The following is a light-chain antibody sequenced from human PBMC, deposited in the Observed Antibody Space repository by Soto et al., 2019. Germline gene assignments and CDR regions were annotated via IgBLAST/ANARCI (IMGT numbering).Light chain of an antibody. J-gene: IGKJ1*01. CDR2: GAS. CDR3: QQYNKWPPT. Sequence: ERVMTQSAATLSVSRGERATRSCGASQTVSRNLAWYQQKPGQAPRLLIYGASTRATGIPARFSGSGSGTEFTLTISSLQSEDFAVYHCQQYNKWPPTFGQGTKVDIK. V-gene: IGKV3-15*01. CDR1: QTVSRN.